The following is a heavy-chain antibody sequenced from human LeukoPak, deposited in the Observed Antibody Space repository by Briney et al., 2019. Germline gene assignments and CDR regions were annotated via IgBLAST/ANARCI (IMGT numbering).Heavy chain of an antibody. D-gene: IGHD3-10*01. Sequence: GGSLRLSCAASGFTFSSYWMSWVRQAPGKGLEWVANIKQDGSEKYYVDSVKGRFTISRDNAKNSLYLQMNSLRAEDTAVYYCARDHRRFGELFDYWGQGTLVTVSS. V-gene: IGHV3-7*01. CDR3: ARDHRRFGELFDY. CDR2: IKQDGSEK. J-gene: IGHJ4*02. CDR1: GFTFSSYW.